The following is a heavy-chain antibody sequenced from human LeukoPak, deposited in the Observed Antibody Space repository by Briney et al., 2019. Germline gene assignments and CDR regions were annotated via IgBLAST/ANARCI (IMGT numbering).Heavy chain of an antibody. CDR2: FDPEDGVT. D-gene: IGHD3-9*01. V-gene: IGHV1-24*01. J-gene: IGHJ4*02. CDR3: ATVEREYFDTSGYYYH. CDR1: GYSLTEYS. Sequence: RASVKVSCKISGYSLTEYSMNWVRQAPGKGLEWVGGFDPEDGVTMYAQKFQGRVTMTEDTSTDTAYMELSSLRSEDTAVYYCATVEREYFDTSGYYYHWGQGTLVTVSS.